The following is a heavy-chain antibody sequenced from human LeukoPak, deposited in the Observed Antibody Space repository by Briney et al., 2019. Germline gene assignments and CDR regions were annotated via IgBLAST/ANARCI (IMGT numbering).Heavy chain of an antibody. CDR1: GYSFTTYW. V-gene: IGHV5-51*01. CDR3: ATVIGAAGGFSY. D-gene: IGHD6-13*01. Sequence: GESLKISCKGSGYSFTTYWIGWVRQMPGKGLDWMGIIYPGDFDTRYSPSFKGQVLISADKSISTAYLQWSSLKASDTAMYYCATVIGAAGGFSYWGQGTQVTVSS. J-gene: IGHJ4*02. CDR2: IYPGDFDT.